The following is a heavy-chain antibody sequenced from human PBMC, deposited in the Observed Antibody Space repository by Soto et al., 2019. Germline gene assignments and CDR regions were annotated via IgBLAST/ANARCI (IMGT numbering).Heavy chain of an antibody. V-gene: IGHV4-30-4*01. CDR3: ARETITMVRGVIENWFDP. CDR2: IYYSGST. CDR1: GGSISSGDYY. J-gene: IGHJ5*02. D-gene: IGHD3-10*01. Sequence: QVQLQESGPGLVKPSQTLSLTCTVFGGSISSGDYYWSWIRQPPGKGLEWIGYIYYSGSTYYNPSLKSRVTISVDTSKNQFSLKLSSVTAADTAVYYCARETITMVRGVIENWFDPWGQGTLVTVSS.